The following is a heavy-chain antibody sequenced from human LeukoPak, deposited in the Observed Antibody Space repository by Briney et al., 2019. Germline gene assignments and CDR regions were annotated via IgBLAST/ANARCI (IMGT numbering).Heavy chain of an antibody. CDR1: GGSISSYY. CDR3: ARGGNPYCSRTSCYPYYFDY. D-gene: IGHD2-2*01. Sequence: SETLSLTCTVSGGSISSYYWSWIRQPPGKGLEWIGYIYYSGSTNYNPSLKSRVTISVDTSKNQFSLKLSSVTAADTAVYYCARGGNPYCSRTSCYPYYFDYWGQGTLVTVSS. CDR2: IYYSGST. J-gene: IGHJ4*02. V-gene: IGHV4-59*01.